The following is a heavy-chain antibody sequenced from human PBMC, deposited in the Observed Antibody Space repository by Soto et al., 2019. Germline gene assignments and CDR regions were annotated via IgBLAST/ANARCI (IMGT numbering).Heavy chain of an antibody. V-gene: IGHV4-4*07. CDR1: SGSISSFY. CDR2: IYLSGAT. J-gene: IGHJ3*02. D-gene: IGHD6-6*01. CDR3: ARSPSTSSIGTFDI. Sequence: NPSETLSLTCTVSSGSISSFYWNWIRLSAGKGLEWIGRIYLSGATTYNPSLQSRVTMAVDTSKNQFSLKLSSLTAADTAVYYCARSPSTSSIGTFDIWGQGTKVTVSS.